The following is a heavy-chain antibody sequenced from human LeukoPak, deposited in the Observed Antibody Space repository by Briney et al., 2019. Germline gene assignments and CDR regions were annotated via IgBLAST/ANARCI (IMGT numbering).Heavy chain of an antibody. Sequence: SETLSLTCTVSGGSTSSYYWSWIRQPPGKGLEWIGYIYDSGSTNYNPSLKSRVTISVDTSRNQFSLKLTSVTAAVTAVYHCTKGGRRDILTYWGQGILVTVSP. J-gene: IGHJ4*02. CDR3: TKGGRRDILTY. V-gene: IGHV4-59*01. CDR2: IYDSGST. CDR1: GGSTSSYY. D-gene: IGHD3-9*01.